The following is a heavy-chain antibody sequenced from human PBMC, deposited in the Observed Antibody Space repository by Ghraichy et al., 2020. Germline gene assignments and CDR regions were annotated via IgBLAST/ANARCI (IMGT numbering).Heavy chain of an antibody. J-gene: IGHJ4*02. D-gene: IGHD2-2*02. CDR1: GFTFTSHW. CDR3: ARDVYRGRYFDY. V-gene: IGHV3-7*03. Sequence: GESLNISCVASGFTFTSHWMSWVRQAPGKGLEWVANVKYDGSEKFYVDSVKGRFTISRDNGKNSVFLQMNSLTAEDKAVYYCARDVYRGRYFDYWGQGTLVTVSS. CDR2: VKYDGSEK.